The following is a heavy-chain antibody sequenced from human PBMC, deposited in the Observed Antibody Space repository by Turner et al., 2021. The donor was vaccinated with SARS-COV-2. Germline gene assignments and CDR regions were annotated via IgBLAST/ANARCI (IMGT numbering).Heavy chain of an antibody. V-gene: IGHV4-39*05. Sequence: QLQLQESGPGLVKPSETPSLTCTVSGGYISSSSYYWGWIRQPPGKGLEWIGSIYYSGSTYYNPSLKSRVTISVDTSKNQFSLKLNSVTAADTAVYYCASPGGNSGWFFAYDIWGQGTMVTVSS. J-gene: IGHJ3*02. CDR1: GGYISSSSYY. D-gene: IGHD6-19*01. CDR3: ASPGGNSGWFFAYDI. CDR2: IYYSGST.